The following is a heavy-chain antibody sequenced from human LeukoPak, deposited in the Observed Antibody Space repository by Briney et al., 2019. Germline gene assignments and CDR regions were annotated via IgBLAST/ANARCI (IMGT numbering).Heavy chain of an antibody. J-gene: IGHJ4*02. CDR3: ATILSDSDGWYHFDH. Sequence: GGSLRLSCAASGLTVTSKYMAWVRQAPGEGLEWVSFINSGGTTNYADSVKGRSTISRDYSKNTLYLQMNSLRAEDTAVYYCATILSDSDGWYHFDHWGQGALVTVSS. CDR2: INSGGTT. CDR1: GLTVTSKY. D-gene: IGHD6-19*01. V-gene: IGHV3-66*01.